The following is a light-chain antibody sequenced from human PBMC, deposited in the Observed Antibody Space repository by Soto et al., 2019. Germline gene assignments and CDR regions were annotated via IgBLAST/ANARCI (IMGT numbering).Light chain of an antibody. J-gene: IGLJ1*01. CDR1: SSDVGGSNY. CDR3: SSYTSSSPYA. CDR2: DVS. V-gene: IGLV2-14*03. Sequence: QSVLTQPASVSGSPGQSITISCTGTSSDVGGSNYVSWYQQHPGKAPKLIIFDVSHRPSGFSNRFSGSKSGNTASLTISGLQAEDEADYYCSSYTSSSPYAFGTGTKLTVL.